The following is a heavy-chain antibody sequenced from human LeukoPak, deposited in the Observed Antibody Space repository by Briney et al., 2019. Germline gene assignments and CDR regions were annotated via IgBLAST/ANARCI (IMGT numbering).Heavy chain of an antibody. V-gene: IGHV4-38-2*02. D-gene: IGHD4-11*01. CDR3: ARDLGNYSKRGWYFDY. CDR1: GYSISSGYY. J-gene: IGHJ4*02. Sequence: SETLSLTCTVSGYSISSGYYWGWIRQPPGKGLEWIGSIYHSGSTYYNPSLKSRVTMSVDTSKNQFSLKLSSVTAADTAVYYCARDLGNYSKRGWYFDYWGQGTLVTVSS. CDR2: IYHSGST.